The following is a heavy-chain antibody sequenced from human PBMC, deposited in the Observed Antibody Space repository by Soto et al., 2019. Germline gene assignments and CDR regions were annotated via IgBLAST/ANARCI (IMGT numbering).Heavy chain of an antibody. V-gene: IGHV5-51*01. D-gene: IGHD7-27*01. CDR3: ATTANWGYGDPFDM. Sequence: PGESLKISCKGSESIFTNYWIGWVRQLPGRGLEWMALIYPVDSDARYSPSFQGQVTISADKSIRTAYLQWNSLKASDSAIYYCATTANWGYGDPFDMWGQGTMVTVSS. CDR2: IYPVDSDA. J-gene: IGHJ3*02. CDR1: ESIFTNYW.